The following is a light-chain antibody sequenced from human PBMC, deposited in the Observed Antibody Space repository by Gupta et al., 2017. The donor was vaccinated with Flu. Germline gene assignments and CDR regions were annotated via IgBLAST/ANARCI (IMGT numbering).Light chain of an antibody. CDR2: KVS. J-gene: IGKJ2*01. Sequence: VTLGQPASISCRSSQGLVHSDGNTYLNWFHQRPGQSPRRLIYKVSNRDSGVPDRISGSGSGTDFTLEISGVEAEDVGIYYCMQGVHWPYTFGQGTKLEIK. CDR1: QGLVHSDGNTY. CDR3: MQGVHWPYT. V-gene: IGKV2-30*02.